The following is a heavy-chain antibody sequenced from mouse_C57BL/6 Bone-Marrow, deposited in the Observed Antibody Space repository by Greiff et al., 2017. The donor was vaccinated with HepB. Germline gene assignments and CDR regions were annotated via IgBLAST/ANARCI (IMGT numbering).Heavy chain of an antibody. D-gene: IGHD2-2*01. CDR1: GFSFNTYA. CDR3: VRWFLSWFAY. V-gene: IGHV10-1*01. J-gene: IGHJ3*01. CDR2: IRSKSNNYAT. Sequence: EVKLVESGGGLVQPKGSLKLSCAASGFSFNTYAMNWVRQAPGKGLEWVARIRSKSNNYATYYADSVKDRFTISRDDSESMLYLQMNNLKTEDTAMYYCVRWFLSWFAYWGQGTLVTVSA.